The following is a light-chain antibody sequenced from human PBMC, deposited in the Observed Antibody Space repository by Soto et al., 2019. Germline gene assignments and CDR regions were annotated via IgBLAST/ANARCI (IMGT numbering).Light chain of an antibody. CDR3: QSYDSSLSGYWV. Sequence: QSVLTQPPSVSGAPGQRVTLSCTGSRSNIGAGYDVHWYQQLPGTAPKLLIYGNSNRPSGVPDRFSGSKSGTSASLAITGLQAEDEADYYCQSYDSSLSGYWVFGGGTKLTVL. CDR1: RSNIGAGYD. V-gene: IGLV1-40*01. J-gene: IGLJ3*02. CDR2: GNS.